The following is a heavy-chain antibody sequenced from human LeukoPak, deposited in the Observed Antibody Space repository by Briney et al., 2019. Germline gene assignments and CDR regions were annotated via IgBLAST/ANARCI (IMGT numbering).Heavy chain of an antibody. CDR2: IYSGGST. Sequence: TGGSLRLSCAASGFTVSRNYMSWVRQAPGKGLEWVLVIYSGGSTYADSVKGRFTISRDNSKNTLYLQMNSLRAEDTAVYYCAREYSSSWFIFDYWGQGTLVTVSS. CDR3: AREYSSSWFIFDY. V-gene: IGHV3-66*01. D-gene: IGHD6-13*01. J-gene: IGHJ4*02. CDR1: GFTVSRNY.